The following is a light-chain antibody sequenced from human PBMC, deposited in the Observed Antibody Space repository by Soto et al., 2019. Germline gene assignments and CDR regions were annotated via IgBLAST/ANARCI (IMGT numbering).Light chain of an antibody. V-gene: IGKV3-20*01. Sequence: EIVLTQSPGTLSLSPGERATLSCRASQSVSSYLAWYQQKPGQAPRLLIYGASSRATGIPDRFSGSGSGTDITLTISTLEPEDLAVDYYQQHGRASRTFGQGTKVELK. CDR1: QSVSSY. CDR3: QQHGRASRT. J-gene: IGKJ1*01. CDR2: GAS.